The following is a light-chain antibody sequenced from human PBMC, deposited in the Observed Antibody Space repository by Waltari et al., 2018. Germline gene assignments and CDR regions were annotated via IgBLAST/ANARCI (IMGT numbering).Light chain of an antibody. V-gene: IGLV2-14*03. J-gene: IGLJ2*01. CDR1: SSDIGSYNY. Sequence: QSALTQPASVSGSPGQSITISCTGTSSDIGSYNYVSWYQQHPGKAPKLIIYDVTNRPSGVSTRFSGSKSGNTASLTISGLQAEDEADYYCSSYMDTTTLELFGGGTSLTI. CDR3: SSYMDTTTLEL. CDR2: DVT.